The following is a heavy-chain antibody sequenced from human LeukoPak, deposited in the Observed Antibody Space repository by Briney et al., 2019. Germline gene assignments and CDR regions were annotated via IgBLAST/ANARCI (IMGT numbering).Heavy chain of an antibody. J-gene: IGHJ4*02. CDR2: IYYSGST. D-gene: IGHD2-15*01. CDR3: ARVGYFCSGGSCYSARRYYFDY. Sequence: PSETLSLTCTVSGGSISSGGYYWSWLRQHPGKGLEWIGYIYYSGSTYYNPSLKSRVTISVDTSKNQFSLKLSSVTAADTAVYYCARVGYFCSGGSCYSARRYYFDYWGQGTLVTVSS. V-gene: IGHV4-31*03. CDR1: GGSISSGGYY.